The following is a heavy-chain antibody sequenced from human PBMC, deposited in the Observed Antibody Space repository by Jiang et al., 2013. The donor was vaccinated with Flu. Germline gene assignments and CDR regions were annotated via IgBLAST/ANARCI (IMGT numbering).Heavy chain of an antibody. CDR1: GGSFSGYY. CDR2: INHSGST. J-gene: IGHJ6*02. D-gene: IGHD2-15*01. Sequence: LLKPSETLSLTCAVYGGSFSGYYWSWIRQPPGKGLEWIGEINHSGSTNYNPSLKSRVTISVDTSKNQFSLKLSSVTAADTAVYYCARGLGLGGYYGMDVWGQGTTVTVSS. V-gene: IGHV4-34*01. CDR3: ARGLGLGGYYGMDV.